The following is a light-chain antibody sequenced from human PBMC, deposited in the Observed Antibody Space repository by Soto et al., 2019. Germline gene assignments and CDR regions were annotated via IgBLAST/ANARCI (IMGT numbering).Light chain of an antibody. CDR2: LGS. CDR3: RQGIRTPFT. J-gene: IGKJ4*01. V-gene: IGKV2-28*01. CDR1: QCLLHSNGHNY. Sequence: DLVMLQSPLSLPVTPGEPASISCRSSQCLLHSNGHNYVDWYVQKPGESPQLLVYLGSNRASGVPDRFSASGTGTDVTQKISREEAEDVGVYYCRQGIRTPFTFGGGTKVDIK.